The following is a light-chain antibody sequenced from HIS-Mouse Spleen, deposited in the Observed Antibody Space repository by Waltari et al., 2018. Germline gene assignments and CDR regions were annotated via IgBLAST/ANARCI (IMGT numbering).Light chain of an antibody. CDR3: QARYSSYSV. Sequence: SYELTQPPTVSVVPGQTASIAWAGDKLGGKYACWDQQKPGQSPVLVIYQGSKRPSGIPERFACYNPRHTAALAVCGTQAIEEGGYCRQARYSSYSVFGGGSKLAVL. J-gene: IGLJ2*01. V-gene: IGLV3-1*01. CDR1: KLGGKY. CDR2: QGS.